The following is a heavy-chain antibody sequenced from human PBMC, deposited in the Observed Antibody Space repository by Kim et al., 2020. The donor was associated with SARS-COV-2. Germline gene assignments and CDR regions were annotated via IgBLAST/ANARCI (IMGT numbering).Heavy chain of an antibody. Sequence: GSTFNADSVKGRFTISRHNSGNSLYMQMNSLTIEDSALYYCAKEKSRIWGYWGQGTLVTVSS. D-gene: IGHD3-16*01. J-gene: IGHJ4*02. CDR3: AKEKSRIWGY. CDR2: GST. V-gene: IGHV3-43*01.